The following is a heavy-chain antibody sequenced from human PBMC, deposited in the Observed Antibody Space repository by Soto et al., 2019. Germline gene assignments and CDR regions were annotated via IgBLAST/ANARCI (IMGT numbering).Heavy chain of an antibody. CDR1: GGSFSGYY. V-gene: IGHV4-34*01. D-gene: IGHD3-10*01. CDR2: TNHSGST. J-gene: IGHJ4*02. CDR3: ARGISVMAAFAGDAPDKYFFDS. Sequence: SETLSLTCAVYGGSFSGYYWTWIRQPPEKGLEWIGETNHSGSTNQNPSLKSRVSISVDRSKNQFSLRLRSVTAADTAVYYCARGISVMAAFAGDAPDKYFFDSWSLGTLVTVSS.